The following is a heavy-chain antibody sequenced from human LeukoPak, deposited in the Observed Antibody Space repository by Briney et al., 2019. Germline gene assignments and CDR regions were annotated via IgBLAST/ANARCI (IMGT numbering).Heavy chain of an antibody. Sequence: PGGSLRLSCAASGFTVSSNYMSWVRQAPGKGLGWVSVIYSGGSTYYADSVKGRFTISRDNSKNTLYLQMNSLRAEDTAVYYCARDSSSWSDYFDYWGQGTLVTVSS. CDR1: GFTVSSNY. J-gene: IGHJ4*02. CDR3: ARDSSSWSDYFDY. CDR2: IYSGGST. V-gene: IGHV3-66*01. D-gene: IGHD6-13*01.